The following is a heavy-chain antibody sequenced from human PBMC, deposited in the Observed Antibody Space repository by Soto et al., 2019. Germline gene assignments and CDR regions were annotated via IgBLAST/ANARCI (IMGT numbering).Heavy chain of an antibody. J-gene: IGHJ4*02. CDR2: LNPNSGDT. Sequence: QVQLVQSGAEVKKPGASVRVSCKASGYSFTDDFIHWVRQAPGQGLEWMGWLNPNSGDTNYAQEFQGRVTMTRDTFISTAYMDLTRLTSDDAAVYYCARAGPGPPDYWGQGTLVTVSS. D-gene: IGHD7-27*01. V-gene: IGHV1-2*02. CDR3: ARAGPGPPDY. CDR1: GYSFTDDF.